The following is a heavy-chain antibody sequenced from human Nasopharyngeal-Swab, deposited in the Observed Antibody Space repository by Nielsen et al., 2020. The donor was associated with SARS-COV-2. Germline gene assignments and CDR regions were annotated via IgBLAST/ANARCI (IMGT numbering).Heavy chain of an antibody. V-gene: IGHV1-2*02. J-gene: IGHJ5*02. CDR1: GYTFTDYY. CDR2: MNPHNGGT. CDR3: AREDIGVVPVAMGYNWFDP. Sequence: ASVKVSCKPSGYTFTDYYMHWVRQAPGQGREGMGWMNPHNGGTNYEQKFQGRVTRTRDTSTSTVSMELSSLRSEDTAVYYCAREDIGVVPVAMGYNWFDPWGQGTLVTVSS. D-gene: IGHD2-2*01.